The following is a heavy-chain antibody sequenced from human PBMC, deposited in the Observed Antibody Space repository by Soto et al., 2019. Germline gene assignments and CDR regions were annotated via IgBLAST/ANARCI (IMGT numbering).Heavy chain of an antibody. CDR2: IIPILGIA. CDR3: ARDERLPNDAFDI. CDR1: GGTFSSYT. D-gene: IGHD6-25*01. J-gene: IGHJ3*02. Sequence: SVKVSCKASGGTFSSYTISWVRQAPGQGLEWMGRIIPILGIANYAQKFQGRVTITADKSTSTAYMELSSLRSEDTAVYYCARDERLPNDAFDIWGQGTMVTVSS. V-gene: IGHV1-69*04.